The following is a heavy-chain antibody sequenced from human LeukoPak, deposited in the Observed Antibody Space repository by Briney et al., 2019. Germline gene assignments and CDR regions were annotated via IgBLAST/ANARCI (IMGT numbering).Heavy chain of an antibody. CDR3: ARTGPGSAALSVDMTDYYYYMDV. V-gene: IGHV4-31*03. CDR1: GGSISSGGYY. J-gene: IGHJ6*03. Sequence: PSQTLSLTCTVSGGSISSGGYYWSWIRQHPGKGLEWIGYIYYSGSTYYNPSLKSRVTISVDTSKDQFSLKLSSVTAADTAVYYCARTGPGSAALSVDMTDYYYYMDVWGKGTTVTVSS. CDR2: IYYSGST. D-gene: IGHD3-16*02.